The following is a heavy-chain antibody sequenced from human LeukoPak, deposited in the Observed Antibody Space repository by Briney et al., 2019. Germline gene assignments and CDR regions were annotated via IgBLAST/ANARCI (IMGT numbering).Heavy chain of an antibody. Sequence: SETLSLTCTVSGGSISSYYWNWIRQPAGKGLEWIGRIYITGSTNYNPSLKSRVIMSVDTSKNQFSLKLSSVTAADTAVYYCARGRGYYQDYWGQGTLVTVSS. CDR3: ARGRGYYQDY. J-gene: IGHJ4*02. CDR2: IYITGST. D-gene: IGHD3-22*01. V-gene: IGHV4-4*07. CDR1: GGSISSYY.